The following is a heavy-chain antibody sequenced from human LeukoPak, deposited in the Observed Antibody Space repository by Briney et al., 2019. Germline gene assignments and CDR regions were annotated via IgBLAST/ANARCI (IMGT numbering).Heavy chain of an antibody. CDR2: IYTSGST. Sequence: PSETLSLTCTVSGGSISSYYWSWVRQPAGKGLEWIGRIYTSGSTNYNPSLKSRVTMSVDTSKNQFSLKLSSVTAADTAVYYCARDGIAAAGGGFDPWGQGTLVTVSS. V-gene: IGHV4-4*07. D-gene: IGHD6-13*01. CDR1: GGSISSYY. J-gene: IGHJ5*02. CDR3: ARDGIAAAGGGFDP.